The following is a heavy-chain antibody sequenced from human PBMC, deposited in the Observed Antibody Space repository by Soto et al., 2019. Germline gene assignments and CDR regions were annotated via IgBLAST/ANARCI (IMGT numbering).Heavy chain of an antibody. V-gene: IGHV3-66*01. CDR1: GFTVSSNY. CDR3: ARDPRVVPAANDAFDI. Sequence: GGSLRLSCAASGFTVSSNYMSWVRQAPGKGLEWVSVIYSGGSTYYADSVKGRFTISRANSKNTLYLQMNSLRAEDTAVYYCARDPRVVPAANDAFDIWGQGTMVTVSS. CDR2: IYSGGST. D-gene: IGHD2-2*01. J-gene: IGHJ3*02.